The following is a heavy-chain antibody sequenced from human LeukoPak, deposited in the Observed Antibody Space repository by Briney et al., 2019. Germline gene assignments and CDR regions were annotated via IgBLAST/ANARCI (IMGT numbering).Heavy chain of an antibody. V-gene: IGHV1-69*05. CDR2: IIPIFGTA. CDR3: ASCSGGGRFYYYMDV. D-gene: IGHD2-15*01. CDR1: GGTFSSYA. J-gene: IGHJ6*03. Sequence: SVKVSCKASGGTFSSYAISWVRQAPGQGLEWMGGIIPIFGTANYAQKFQGRVTITTDESTSTAYMELSSLRSEDTAVYYCASCSGGGRFYYYMDVWGKGTTVTVSS.